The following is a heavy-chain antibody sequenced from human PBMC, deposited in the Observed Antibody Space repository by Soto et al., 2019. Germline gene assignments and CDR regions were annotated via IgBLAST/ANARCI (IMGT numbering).Heavy chain of an antibody. Sequence: QVQLVQSGAEVKKPGSSVKVSCKASGGTFSSYTISWVRQAPGQGLEWMGRIIPILGIANYAQKFQGRVTITADKSTSTDYMELSSLRSEDTAVYYCAREGAIGYCSSTSCSYDYWGQGTLVTVSS. CDR2: IIPILGIA. D-gene: IGHD2-2*01. CDR3: AREGAIGYCSSTSCSYDY. V-gene: IGHV1-69*08. CDR1: GGTFSSYT. J-gene: IGHJ4*02.